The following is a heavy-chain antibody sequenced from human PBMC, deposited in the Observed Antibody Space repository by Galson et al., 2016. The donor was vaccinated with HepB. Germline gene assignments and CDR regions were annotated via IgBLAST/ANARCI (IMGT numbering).Heavy chain of an antibody. J-gene: IGHJ2*01. CDR1: GGSITGSTYH. CDR2: LYYSGSGGT. D-gene: IGHD6-6*01. CDR3: SRRLGIAPRSWYFDL. V-gene: IGHV4-39*01. Sequence: SETLSLTCTVSGGSITGSTYHWGWIRQPPGKGLEWIGSLYYSGSGGTYYNPSLKSRVTISVDTSKNQFSLKLSSVTAADTAVYYCSRRLGIAPRSWYFDLWGRGTLVTVSS.